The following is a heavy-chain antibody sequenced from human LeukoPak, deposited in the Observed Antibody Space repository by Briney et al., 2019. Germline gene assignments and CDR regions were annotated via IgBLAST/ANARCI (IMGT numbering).Heavy chain of an antibody. Sequence: PGGSLRLSCAASGFTFSSYGMHWVRQAPGKGLEWVAVIWYDGSNKYYADSVKGRLTISRDNSKNTLYLQMNSLRAEDTAVYYCARAAGDSSGYYFDYWGQGTLVTVSS. CDR3: ARAAGDSSGYYFDY. V-gene: IGHV3-33*01. D-gene: IGHD3-22*01. J-gene: IGHJ4*02. CDR1: GFTFSSYG. CDR2: IWYDGSNK.